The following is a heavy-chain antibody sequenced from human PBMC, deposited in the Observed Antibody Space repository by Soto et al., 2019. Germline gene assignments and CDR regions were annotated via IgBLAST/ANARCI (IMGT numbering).Heavy chain of an antibody. CDR1: GGSISSSSYY. V-gene: IGHV4-39*01. CDR3: ATHPTYHDMYV. CDR2: IYYSGGP. Sequence: SETLSLTCTVSGGSISSSSYYWGWIRQPPGKGLEGIGRIYYSGGPYYNPSLRSRVTISVDTSKNRFSRKLSAVTAADTAGFYSATHPTYHDMYVCAQGTTVTVSS. D-gene: IGHD4-4*01. J-gene: IGHJ6*02.